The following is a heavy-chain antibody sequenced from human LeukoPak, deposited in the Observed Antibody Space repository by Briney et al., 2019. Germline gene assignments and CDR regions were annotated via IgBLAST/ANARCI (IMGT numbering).Heavy chain of an antibody. D-gene: IGHD4-17*01. Sequence: PGGSLRLSCAASGFTFSSYGMHWVRRAPGKGLEWVAFIRYDGSNKYYADSVKGRFTISRDNSKNTLYLQMNSLRAEDTAVYYCAKEDYGDYGFLDYWGQGTLVTVSS. J-gene: IGHJ4*02. CDR2: IRYDGSNK. CDR3: AKEDYGDYGFLDY. CDR1: GFTFSSYG. V-gene: IGHV3-30*02.